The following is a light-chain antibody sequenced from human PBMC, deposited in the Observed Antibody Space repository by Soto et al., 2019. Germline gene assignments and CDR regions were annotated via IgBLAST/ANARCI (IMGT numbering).Light chain of an antibody. Sequence: EIVLTQSPGTLSLSPGERATLSCRASQSVSGTYLAWYQQRPGQAPKVLIYGASSRAAGIPDRFSGSGSGTDFTLTISRLEPEDFAVYYWQQYGASPFNCGPGTKVDIK. CDR2: GAS. V-gene: IGKV3-20*01. CDR1: QSVSGTY. CDR3: QQYGASPFN. J-gene: IGKJ3*01.